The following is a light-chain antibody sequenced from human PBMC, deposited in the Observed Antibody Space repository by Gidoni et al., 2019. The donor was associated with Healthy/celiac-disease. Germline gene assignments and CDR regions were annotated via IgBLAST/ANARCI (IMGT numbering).Light chain of an antibody. J-gene: IGKJ5*01. CDR2: DAS. V-gene: IGKV3-11*01. CDR3: QQRSNWPIT. Sequence: DTVLTPSPATLSLSPGERATLSCRASQSFSSYLAWYQQKPGQAPRILIYDASNRATGIPARFSGSGSGTDFTLTISSLEPEDFAVYYCQQRSNWPITFGQGTRLEIK. CDR1: QSFSSY.